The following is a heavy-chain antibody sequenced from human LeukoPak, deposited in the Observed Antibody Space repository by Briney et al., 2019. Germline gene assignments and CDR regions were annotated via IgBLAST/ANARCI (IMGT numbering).Heavy chain of an antibody. CDR1: GFTFSSYA. CDR2: ISYDGSNK. J-gene: IGHJ4*02. V-gene: IGHV3-30*04. Sequence: GGSLRLSCAASGFTFSSYAMHWVREAPGKGLEWVAVISYDGSNKYYADSVKGRFTISRDNSKNTLYLQMNSLRAEDTAVYYCARERAGTAARLLIDYWGQGTLVTVSS. D-gene: IGHD6-6*01. CDR3: ARERAGTAARLLIDY.